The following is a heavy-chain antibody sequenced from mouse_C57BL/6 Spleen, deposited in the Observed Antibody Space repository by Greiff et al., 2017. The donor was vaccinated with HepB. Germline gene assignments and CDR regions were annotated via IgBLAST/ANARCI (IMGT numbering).Heavy chain of an antibody. D-gene: IGHD2-4*01. CDR3: ARSYDYDRAY. V-gene: IGHV1-81*01. Sequence: QVQLQQSGAELARPGASVKLSCKASGYTFTSYGISWVKQRPGQGLEWIGEIYPRSGNTYYNEKFKGKATLTADKSSSTAYMELRSLTSEDSAVYFCARSYDYDRAYWGQGTLVTVSA. CDR1: GYTFTSYG. CDR2: IYPRSGNT. J-gene: IGHJ3*01.